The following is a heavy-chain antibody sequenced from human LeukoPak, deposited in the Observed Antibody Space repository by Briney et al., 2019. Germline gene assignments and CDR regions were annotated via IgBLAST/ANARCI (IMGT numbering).Heavy chain of an antibody. CDR1: GYTLTELS. CDR2: FDPEDGET. CDR3: ATDPAYSGSYGDFDY. V-gene: IGHV1-24*01. J-gene: IGHJ4*02. Sequence: ASVKASCKVSGYTLTELSMHWVRQAPGKGLEWMGGFDPEDGETINAQKFQGRVTMTEDTSTDTAYMELSSLRSEDTAVYYCATDPAYSGSYGDFDYWGQGTLVTVSS. D-gene: IGHD1-26*01.